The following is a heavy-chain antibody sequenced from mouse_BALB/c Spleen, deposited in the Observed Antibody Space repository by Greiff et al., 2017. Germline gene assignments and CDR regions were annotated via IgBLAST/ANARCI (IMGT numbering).Heavy chain of an antibody. CDR2: IDPANGNT. Sequence: EVMLVESGAELVKPGASVKLSCTASGFNIKDTYMHWVKQRPEQGLEWIGRIDPANGNTKYDPKFQGKATITADTSSNTAYLQLSSLTSEDTAVYYCAPIYYGYDRAMDYWGQGTSVTVSS. J-gene: IGHJ4*01. V-gene: IGHV14-3*02. CDR3: APIYYGYDRAMDY. CDR1: GFNIKDTY. D-gene: IGHD2-2*01.